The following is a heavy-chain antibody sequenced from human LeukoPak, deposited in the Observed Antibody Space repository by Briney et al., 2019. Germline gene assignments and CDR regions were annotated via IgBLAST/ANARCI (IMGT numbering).Heavy chain of an antibody. CDR3: AQAGAHYYYGVYV. CDR2: ISYDGSNK. J-gene: IGHJ6*02. D-gene: IGHD6-19*01. CDR1: GFTFSSYA. V-gene: IGHV3-30-3*01. Sequence: PGGSLRLSCAASGFTFSSYAMHWVRQAPGKGLEWVAVISYDGSNKYYADSVKGRFTISRDNSKNTLYLQMNSLRAEDTAVYYCAQAGAHYYYGVYVWGQGTTVTVSS.